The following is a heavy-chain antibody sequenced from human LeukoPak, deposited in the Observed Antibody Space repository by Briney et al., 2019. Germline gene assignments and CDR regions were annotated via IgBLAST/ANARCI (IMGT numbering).Heavy chain of an antibody. J-gene: IGHJ4*02. V-gene: IGHV4-59*01. D-gene: IGHD3-10*02. CDR2: VYYSGST. CDR1: GGSISSYY. CDR3: ARSSVTTFFDY. Sequence: PSETLSLTCTVSGGSISSYYWSWIRQPPGKGLEWIGYVYYSGSTNYNPSLKSRVTISVDTSKNQFSLKLSSVTAADTAVYYCARSSVTTFFDYWGQGTLVTVSS.